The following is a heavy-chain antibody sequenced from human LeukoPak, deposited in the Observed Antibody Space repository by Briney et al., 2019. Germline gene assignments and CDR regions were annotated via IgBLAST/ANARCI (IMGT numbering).Heavy chain of an antibody. CDR2: ISGSGGST. CDR1: GFTFSSYA. V-gene: IGHV3-23*01. CDR3: AKDGPELGMEYYYYYMDV. J-gene: IGHJ6*03. D-gene: IGHD7-27*01. Sequence: PGGSLRLSCAASGFTFSSYAMSWVRQAPGKGLEWVSAISGSGGSTYYEDSVKGRFTISRDNYKNMLYLQMNSLRAEDTAVYYCAKDGPELGMEYYYYYMDVWGKGTTVTVSS.